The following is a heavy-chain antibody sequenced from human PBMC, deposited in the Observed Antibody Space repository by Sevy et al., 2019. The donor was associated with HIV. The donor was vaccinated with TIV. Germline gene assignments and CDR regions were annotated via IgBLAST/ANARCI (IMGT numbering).Heavy chain of an antibody. CDR1: GGSITSLY. CDR2: IYDNGHI. V-gene: IGHV4-59*08. D-gene: IGHD1-26*01. J-gene: IGHJ4*02. Sequence: SETLSLTCTVSGGSITSLYWNWIRQPPGKGLEWIANIYDNGHINYNPSLKGRVTLSLDTSKNQFSLRLSSVTTADTAMYYCAGENAWGRGYSWGQGTLVTVSS. CDR3: AGENAWGRGYS.